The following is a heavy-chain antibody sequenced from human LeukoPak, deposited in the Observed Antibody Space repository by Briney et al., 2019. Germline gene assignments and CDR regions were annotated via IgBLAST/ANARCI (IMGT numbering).Heavy chain of an antibody. CDR3: ATSITAAGFDY. CDR2: VSGSGSVI. V-gene: IGHV3-23*01. J-gene: IGHJ4*02. CDR1: GFTFSSYA. D-gene: IGHD6-13*01. Sequence: GVSLRLSXAASGFTFSSYAMTWAPQAPGKGLEWVSAVSGSGSVIYYTDSVKGRFTISRDSSKNTLYLQMNSLRAEDTAVYYCATSITAAGFDYWGQGSLVTVSS.